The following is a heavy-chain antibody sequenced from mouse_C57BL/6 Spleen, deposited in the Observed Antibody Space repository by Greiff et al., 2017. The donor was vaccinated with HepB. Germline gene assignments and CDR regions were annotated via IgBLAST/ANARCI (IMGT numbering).Heavy chain of an antibody. D-gene: IGHD1-1*01. V-gene: IGHV1-54*01. CDR1: GYAFTNYL. CDR3: ARGDYGGND. CDR2: INPGSGGT. J-gene: IGHJ2*01. Sequence: VQLQQSGAELVRPGTSVKVSCKASGYAFTNYLIAWVKQRPGQGLEWIGVINPGSGGTNYNEKFKGKATLTADKSSSTAYMQLIIHTSEDSAVYFCARGDYGGNDWGQGTTLTVSS.